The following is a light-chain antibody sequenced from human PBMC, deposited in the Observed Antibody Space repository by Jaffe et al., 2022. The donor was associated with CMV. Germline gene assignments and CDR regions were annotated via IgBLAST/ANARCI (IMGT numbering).Light chain of an antibody. CDR2: RDD. V-gene: IGLV3-9*01. CDR1: NIGGRN. CDR3: QVWESSNYV. J-gene: IGLJ1*01. Sequence: SYELTQPPSVSVALGQTARVSCGGKNIGGRNVHWYQQKPGQAPVLVIYRDDNRPSGIPGRFSGSDSGNTAILTISRAQAEDEAVYYCQVWESSNYVFGPGTTVTVL.